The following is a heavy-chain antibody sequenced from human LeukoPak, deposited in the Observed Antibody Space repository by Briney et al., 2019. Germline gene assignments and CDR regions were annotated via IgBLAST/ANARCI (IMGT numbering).Heavy chain of an antibody. CDR3: AKGSGTADDY. CDR1: GFTFSSYA. CDR2: ISGSGRNT. D-gene: IGHD6-25*01. Sequence: GGSLRLSCAASGFTFSSYAMSWVRQAPGKGLEWVSGISGSGRNTYYADSVKGPFTISRDNSKNTLYLQMNNLRAEDTAVYYCAKGSGTADDYWGQGILVTVSS. J-gene: IGHJ4*02. V-gene: IGHV3-23*01.